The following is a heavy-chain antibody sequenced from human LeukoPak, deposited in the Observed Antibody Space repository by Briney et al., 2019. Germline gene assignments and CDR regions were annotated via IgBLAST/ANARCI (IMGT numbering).Heavy chain of an antibody. J-gene: IGHJ4*02. D-gene: IGHD4-23*01. CDR3: ARDPTTVVTTPYYFDD. Sequence: SETLSLTCAVSGGSFIGYHWNWIRQPPGKGLEWIGEINHSGNTNCNPSLKSRVTISIDTSKNQFSLKLRSLTAADTAVYYCARDPTTVVTTPYYFDDWGQGTLVTVSS. V-gene: IGHV4-34*01. CDR2: INHSGNT. CDR1: GGSFIGYH.